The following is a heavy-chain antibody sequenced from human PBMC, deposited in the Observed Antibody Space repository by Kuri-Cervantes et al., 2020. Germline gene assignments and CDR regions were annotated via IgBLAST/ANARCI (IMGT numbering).Heavy chain of an antibody. V-gene: IGHV3-43D*03. CDR2: ISWDGGST. CDR1: GFTFDDYA. Sequence: GGSLRLSCAASGFTFDDYAMHWVRQAPGKGLEWVSLISWDGGSTYYADSVKGRFTISRDNSKNSLYLQMNSLRAEDTALYYCAKDLIAAAKGRGVDAFDIWGQGTMVTVSS. CDR3: AKDLIAAAKGRGVDAFDI. J-gene: IGHJ3*02. D-gene: IGHD6-13*01.